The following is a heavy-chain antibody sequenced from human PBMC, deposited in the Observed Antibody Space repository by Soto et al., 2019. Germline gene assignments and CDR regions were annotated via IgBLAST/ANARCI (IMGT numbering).Heavy chain of an antibody. CDR1: GFSFSSYA. Sequence: QVRLVESGGGVVQPGRSLRLSCTASGFSFSSYAMYWFRQPPGKGLEWVAVISHDGINKHYADSVQGRVTVSRDNSNQSLDLKLNSLRGEDTAMYYCARDMYSSDYFVKWFEPWGQGTLVTVSS. J-gene: IGHJ5*02. CDR2: ISHDGINK. V-gene: IGHV3-30-3*01. CDR3: ARDMYSSDYFVKWFEP. D-gene: IGHD6-19*01.